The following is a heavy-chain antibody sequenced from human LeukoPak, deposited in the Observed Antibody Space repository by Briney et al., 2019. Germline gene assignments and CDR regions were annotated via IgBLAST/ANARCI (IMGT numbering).Heavy chain of an antibody. CDR3: ARVLKLGYCSGGSCYGRYYYYYYMDV. J-gene: IGHJ6*03. V-gene: IGHV4-34*01. CDR1: GGSFSGYY. CDR2: INHGGST. Sequence: PSETLSLTCAVYGGSFSGYYWSWIRQPPGKGLEWIGEINHGGSTNYNPSLKSRVTISVDTSKNQFSLKLSSVPAADTAVYYCARVLKLGYCSGGSCYGRYYYYYYMDVWGKGTTVTVSS. D-gene: IGHD2-15*01.